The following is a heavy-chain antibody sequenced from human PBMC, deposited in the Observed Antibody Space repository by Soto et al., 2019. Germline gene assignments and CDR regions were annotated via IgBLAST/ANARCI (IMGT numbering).Heavy chain of an antibody. CDR3: ANGDNLGHKTGSAFDT. CDR2: TYFRSKWYN. D-gene: IGHD3-10*01. Sequence: SHTLSLTCVISGDSVSSNTASWNWIRQSPSRGLEWLGRTYFRSKWYNDYAVSVKSRIIINPDTSNNQSSLQLNSVTPEDTAVYLCANGDNLGHKTGSAFDTWGQGSMLTVS. CDR1: GDSVSSNTAS. V-gene: IGHV6-1*01. J-gene: IGHJ4*02.